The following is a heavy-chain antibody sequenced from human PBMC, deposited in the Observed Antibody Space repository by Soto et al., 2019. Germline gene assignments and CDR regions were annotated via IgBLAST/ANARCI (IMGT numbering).Heavy chain of an antibody. D-gene: IGHD2-21*01. CDR3: AREDNFETEDGIRDCSTVSAFLLNRSSDL. CDR1: SFPSCSLG. J-gene: IGHJ2*01. Sequence: SLRLLWRVASFPSCSLGVRLILKKQRTGLEWVSLINSGGSTFYADSVKGRFTISRDNSKNTLYLQMNSLKSEDTALYYCAREDNFETEDGIRDCSTVSAFLLNRSSDL. CDR2: INSGGST. V-gene: IGHV3-53*05.